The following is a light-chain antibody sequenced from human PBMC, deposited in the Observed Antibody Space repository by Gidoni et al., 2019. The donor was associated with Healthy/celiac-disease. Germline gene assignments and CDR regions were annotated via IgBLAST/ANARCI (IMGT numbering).Light chain of an antibody. J-gene: IGKJ3*01. Sequence: EIVMTQSPATLSVSPGERATLSCRASQSVSSNLAWYQQKPGQAPRLLIYGASTRATGIPARFSGSGSGTEFTLTISSLQSEDFAVYYCQQYNNHRGFTFGPXTKVDIK. CDR3: QQYNNHRGFT. CDR2: GAS. CDR1: QSVSSN. V-gene: IGKV3-15*01.